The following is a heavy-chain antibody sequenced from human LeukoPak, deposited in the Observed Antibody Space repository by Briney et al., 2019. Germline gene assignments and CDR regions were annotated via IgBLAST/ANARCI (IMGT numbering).Heavy chain of an antibody. V-gene: IGHV4-34*01. CDR1: GDFITAYY. Sequence: SETLSLTCTVSGDFITAYYWSWIRQPPGKGLEWIGEINHSGSTNYNPSLKSRVTISVDTSKNQFSLKMRSVTAADTAVYYCARVRAVAGTPPGYWGQGTLVTVSS. CDR2: INHSGST. D-gene: IGHD6-19*01. CDR3: ARVRAVAGTPPGY. J-gene: IGHJ4*02.